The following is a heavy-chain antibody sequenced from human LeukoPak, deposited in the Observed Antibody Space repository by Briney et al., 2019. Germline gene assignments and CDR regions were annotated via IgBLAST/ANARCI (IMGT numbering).Heavy chain of an antibody. CDR3: ARIRAYYDFWSGYTRRFDAFDI. D-gene: IGHD3-3*01. CDR2: IYYSGST. Sequence: PSETLSLTCTVSGGSISSYYWSWIRQPPGKGLEWIGYIYYSGSTNYNPSLKSRVTISVDTSKNQFSLKLSSVTAADTAVYYCARIRAYYDFWSGYTRRFDAFDIWGQGTMVTVSS. CDR1: GGSISSYY. J-gene: IGHJ3*02. V-gene: IGHV4-59*12.